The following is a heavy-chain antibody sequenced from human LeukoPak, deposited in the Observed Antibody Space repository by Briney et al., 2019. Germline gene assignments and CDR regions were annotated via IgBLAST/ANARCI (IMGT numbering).Heavy chain of an antibody. D-gene: IGHD6-13*01. CDR1: GGSISSGGYY. CDR2: IYYSGST. Sequence: QPSQTLSLTCTVSGGSISSGGYYWSWIRQHPGKGLEWIGYIYYSGSTYYDPSLESRVTISVDTSKNQFSLKLSSVTAADTAVYYCARRPGQQHYFDYWGQGTLVTVSS. V-gene: IGHV4-31*03. J-gene: IGHJ4*02. CDR3: ARRPGQQHYFDY.